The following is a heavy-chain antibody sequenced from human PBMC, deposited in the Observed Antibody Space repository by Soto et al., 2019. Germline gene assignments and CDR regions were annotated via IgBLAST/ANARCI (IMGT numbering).Heavy chain of an antibody. J-gene: IGHJ4*02. CDR1: GLAFSSYG. Sequence: GGSLRLSCAASGLAFSSYGMHWVRQAPGKGLEWVALIWYDSTKKYYADSVQGRFTISRDNSKNTLYLQMNSLRAEDTAVYYCARQERTYFDYWGQGTLVTVSS. V-gene: IGHV3-33*01. CDR2: IWYDSTKK. CDR3: ARQERTYFDY.